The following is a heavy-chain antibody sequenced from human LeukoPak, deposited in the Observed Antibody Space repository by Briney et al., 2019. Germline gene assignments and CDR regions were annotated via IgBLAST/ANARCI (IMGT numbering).Heavy chain of an antibody. CDR1: GFTFSDYY. D-gene: IGHD6-19*01. CDR2: ISSSGSTI. J-gene: IGHJ5*02. CDR3: ARSKQWLTKGYWFDP. V-gene: IGHV3-11*01. Sequence: GGSLRLSCAASGFTFSDYYMSWIRQAPGKGLEWVSYISSSGSTIYYADSVKGRFTISRDYAKNSLYLQMNSLRAEDTAVYYCARSKQWLTKGYWFDPWGQGTLVTVSS.